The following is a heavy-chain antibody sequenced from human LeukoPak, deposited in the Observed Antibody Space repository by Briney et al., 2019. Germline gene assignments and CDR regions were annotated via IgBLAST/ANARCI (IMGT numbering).Heavy chain of an antibody. CDR3: AKFPDCSSTSCYEYFQH. V-gene: IGHV3-23*01. J-gene: IGHJ1*01. D-gene: IGHD2-2*01. Sequence: PGGSLRLSCAASGFTFSSYAMSWVRQAPGKGLEWVSDISGSGGSTYYADSVKGRFTISRDNSKNTLYLQMNSLRAEDTAVYYCAKFPDCSSTSCYEYFQHWGQGTLVTVSS. CDR1: GFTFSSYA. CDR2: ISGSGGST.